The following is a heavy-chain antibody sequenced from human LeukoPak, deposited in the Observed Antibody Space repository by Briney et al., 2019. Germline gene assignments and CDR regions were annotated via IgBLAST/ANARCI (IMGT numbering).Heavy chain of an antibody. Sequence: GASLEISRKCSGSIFTSYWIGWGRPVPGKGLEWMGIIYPGDSDTRYSTSFQGQVTISADKSIRTAYLQWSSLKASDTAMYYCARHSWNDGGFDYWGQGTLATVSS. V-gene: IGHV5-51*01. CDR2: IYPGDSDT. CDR3: ARHSWNDGGFDY. CDR1: GSIFTSYW. J-gene: IGHJ4*02. D-gene: IGHD1-1*01.